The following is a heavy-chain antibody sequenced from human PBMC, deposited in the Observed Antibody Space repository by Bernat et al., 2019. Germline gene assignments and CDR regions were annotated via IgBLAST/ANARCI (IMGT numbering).Heavy chain of an antibody. Sequence: QVQLVESGGGVVQPGRSLRLSCAASGFTFSSYAMHWVRQAPGKGLEWVAVISYDGSNKYYADSVKGRFTISRDNSKNTLYLQMNSLSAEETAVYYCARDRRAATGYWGQGTLVTVSS. CDR2: ISYDGSNK. D-gene: IGHD6-13*01. V-gene: IGHV3-30*01. CDR3: ARDRRAATGY. CDR1: GFTFSSYA. J-gene: IGHJ4*02.